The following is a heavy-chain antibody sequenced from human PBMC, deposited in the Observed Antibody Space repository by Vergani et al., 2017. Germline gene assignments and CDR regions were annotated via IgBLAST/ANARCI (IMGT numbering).Heavy chain of an antibody. CDR1: GFTFSSYA. CDR2: ISYDGSNK. J-gene: IGHJ4*02. Sequence: VQLLESGGGLVQPGGSLRLSCAASGFTFSSYAMSWVRQAPGKGLEWVAVISYDGSNKYYADSVKGRFTISRDNSKNTLYLQMNSLRAEDTAVYYCARDWPFRAVAGIFDYWGQGTLVTVSS. CDR3: ARDWPFRAVAGIFDY. V-gene: IGHV3-30-3*01. D-gene: IGHD6-19*01.